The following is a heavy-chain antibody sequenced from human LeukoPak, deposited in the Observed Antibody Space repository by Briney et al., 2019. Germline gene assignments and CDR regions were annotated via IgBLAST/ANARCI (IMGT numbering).Heavy chain of an antibody. CDR2: ISSNGGRT. CDR1: GFTFSNYA. CDR3: ARERYSVNDFDAFDI. D-gene: IGHD5/OR15-5a*01. J-gene: IGHJ3*02. V-gene: IGHV3-64*01. Sequence: PGGSLRLSCAASGFTFSNYAMHWVRQAPGKGLEYVSGISSNGGRTCYANSVKGRFTISRDDSKNTLYLQMGSLRAEDMAVFYCARERYSVNDFDAFDIWGQGTMVTVSS.